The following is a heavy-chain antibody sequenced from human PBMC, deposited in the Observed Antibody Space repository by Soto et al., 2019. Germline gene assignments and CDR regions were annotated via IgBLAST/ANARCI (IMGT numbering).Heavy chain of an antibody. V-gene: IGHV1-18*01. J-gene: IGHJ4*02. CDR3: ATRSPAFDY. CDR1: GYTFTNYG. Sequence: QVQLVQSGPEVKKPGASVKVSCKTSGYTFTNYGISWVRQAPGQGLEWMGWITTDKGKTTYAQKFQGRVTKNTDTSTRTAYMELRSLRSDDTARYYCATRSPAFDYWGQGTLVTVSS. CDR2: ITTDKGKT.